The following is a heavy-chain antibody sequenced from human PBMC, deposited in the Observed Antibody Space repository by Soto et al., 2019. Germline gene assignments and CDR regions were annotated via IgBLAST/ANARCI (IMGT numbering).Heavy chain of an antibody. CDR2: ISSSGSTI. CDR3: ARDYPTAAGGRYGMDV. CDR1: GFTFSSYE. D-gene: IGHD6-13*01. Sequence: GSLRLSCAASGFTFSSYEMNWVRQAPGKGLEWVSYISSSGSTIYYADSVKGRFTISRDNAKNSLYLQMNSLRAEDTAVYYCARDYPTAAGGRYGMDVWGQGTTVTVSS. V-gene: IGHV3-48*03. J-gene: IGHJ6*02.